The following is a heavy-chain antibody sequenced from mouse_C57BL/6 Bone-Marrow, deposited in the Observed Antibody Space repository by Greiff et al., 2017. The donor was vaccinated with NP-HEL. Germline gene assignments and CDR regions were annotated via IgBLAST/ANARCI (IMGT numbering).Heavy chain of an antibody. CDR1: GFSLTSYG. CDR2: LWGDGST. CDR3: SKNFFFDF. J-gene: IGHJ2*01. V-gene: IGHV2-3*01. Sequence: QVQLQQSGPGLVAPSQSLSITCTVSGFSLTSYGVSWVRQPPGKGLEWLGVLWGDGSTNYHSALRTRPSISKDKHKSQVFLKLNSLHTDDTATYYCSKNFFFDFWGPDTTLTVSS.